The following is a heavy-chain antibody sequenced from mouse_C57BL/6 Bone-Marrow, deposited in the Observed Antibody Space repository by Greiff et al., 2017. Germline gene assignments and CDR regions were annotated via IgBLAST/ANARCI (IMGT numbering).Heavy chain of an antibody. V-gene: IGHV1-81*01. J-gene: IGHJ4*01. D-gene: IGHD1-1*01. CDR2: IYPRSGNT. Sequence: VQLQQSGAELARPGASVKLSCKASGYTFTSYGISWVKQRTGQGLEWIGEIYPRSGNTYYNEKFKGKATLTADKSSSTAYLELRSLTSEDAAVYFCGRRYGSWDYAMDYWGQGTSVTVSS. CDR1: GYTFTSYG. CDR3: GRRYGSWDYAMDY.